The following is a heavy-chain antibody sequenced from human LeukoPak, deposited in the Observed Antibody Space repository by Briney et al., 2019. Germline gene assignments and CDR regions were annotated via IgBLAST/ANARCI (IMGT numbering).Heavy chain of an antibody. CDR3: ARDRGQGYFDY. Sequence: PSETLSLTCTVSGGSISSYYWSWIRQPAGKGLEWIGRIYTSGSTYYNPSLESRVTISVDRSKNQFSLKLSSVTAADTAVYYCARDRGQGYFDYWGQGTLVTVSS. J-gene: IGHJ4*02. V-gene: IGHV4-4*07. CDR2: IYTSGST. CDR1: GGSISSYY.